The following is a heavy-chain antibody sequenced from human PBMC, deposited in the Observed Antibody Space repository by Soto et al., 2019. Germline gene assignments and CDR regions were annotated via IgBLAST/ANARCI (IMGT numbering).Heavy chain of an antibody. CDR3: ARGSGAGGYYYGMDV. J-gene: IGHJ6*02. CDR1: GLTFSDKG. Sequence: QEQLVESGGGVVQPGRSLRLSCVASGLTFSDKGMHWVRQAPGKGLEWVAGIWYDGSVDFYAESVKGRFTISRDNSRKSVSLQMNSRRGDDTAIYDCARGSGAGGYYYGMDVWGQGTTVTVSS. CDR2: IWYDGSVD. V-gene: IGHV3-33*01. D-gene: IGHD1-26*01.